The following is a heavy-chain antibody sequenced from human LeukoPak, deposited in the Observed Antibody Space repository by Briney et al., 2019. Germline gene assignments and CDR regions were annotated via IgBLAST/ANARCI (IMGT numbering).Heavy chain of an antibody. CDR2: INPNSGGT. CDR1: GYTFTGYY. J-gene: IGHJ5*02. V-gene: IGHV1-2*02. D-gene: IGHD3-22*01. Sequence: ASVKVSCKASGYTFTGYYMHWVRQAPGQGLEWMGWINPNSGGTNYAQKFQGRVTMTRDTSISTAYMELSRLRSDDTAVYYCARLKPGDSSGYYWFDPWGQGTLVTVSS. CDR3: ARLKPGDSSGYYWFDP.